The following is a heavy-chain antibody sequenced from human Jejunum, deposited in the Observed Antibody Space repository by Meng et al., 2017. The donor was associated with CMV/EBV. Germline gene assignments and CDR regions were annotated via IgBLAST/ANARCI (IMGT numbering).Heavy chain of an antibody. V-gene: IGHV4-30-4*08. CDR3: ATRIPDTSGYYYGVFDF. CDR2: IYYNGRT. J-gene: IGHJ4*02. D-gene: IGHD3-22*01. CDR1: GASISSGDYF. Sequence: QAQLQESGPGLVKPSQTLSVTCTVSGASISSGDYFWTWLRQPPGKGLEWIGYIYYNGRTDYNPSLESRVTISLDTSKNQFSLKLTSITVADTAVYYCATRIPDTSGYYYGVFDFWGQGALVTVSS.